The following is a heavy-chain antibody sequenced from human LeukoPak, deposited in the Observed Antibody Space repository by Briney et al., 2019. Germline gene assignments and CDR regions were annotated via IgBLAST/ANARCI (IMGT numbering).Heavy chain of an antibody. CDR1: GYTFASYY. CDR2: INPSGGST. CDR3: ARVRNYYYYYMDV. Sequence: ASVKVSCKASGYTFASYYMHWVRQAPGQGLEWMGIINPSGGSTSYAQKFQGRVTMTRDMSTSTVYMELSSLRSEDTAVYYCARVRNYYYYYMDVWGKGTTVTVPS. J-gene: IGHJ6*03. D-gene: IGHD1-14*01. V-gene: IGHV1-46*01.